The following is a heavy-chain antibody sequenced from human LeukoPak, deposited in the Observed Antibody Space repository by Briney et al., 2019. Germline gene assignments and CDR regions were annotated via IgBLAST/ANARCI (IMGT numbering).Heavy chain of an antibody. CDR3: AKGYSSGWVWYYFDY. J-gene: IGHJ4*02. CDR2: ISFDGTKK. D-gene: IGHD6-19*01. V-gene: IGHV3-30*18. Sequence: GGSLRLSCAASGFTFSSYGMHWVRQAPGKGLEWVAVISFDGTKKYYADSVKGRFTISRDNSKNMLYLQMNSLRAEDTAVYYCAKGYSSGWVWYYFDYWGQGTLGTVSS. CDR1: GFTFSSYG.